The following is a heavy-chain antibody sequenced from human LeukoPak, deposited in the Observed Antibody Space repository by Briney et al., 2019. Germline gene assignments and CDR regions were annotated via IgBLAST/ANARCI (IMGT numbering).Heavy chain of an antibody. V-gene: IGHV3-7*01. CDR1: GFTFSSYW. CDR3: ARDTGGGYSCYDC. D-gene: IGHD5-18*01. CDR2: IKQDGSEK. J-gene: IGHJ4*02. Sequence: PGGSLRLSCAASGFTFSSYWMTWIRQAPGKGLEWVANIKQDGSEKYYVDSVKGRFTISRDNAKNSLDLQMNSLRAEDTAVYYCARDTGGGYSCYDCWGQGTLVTVSS.